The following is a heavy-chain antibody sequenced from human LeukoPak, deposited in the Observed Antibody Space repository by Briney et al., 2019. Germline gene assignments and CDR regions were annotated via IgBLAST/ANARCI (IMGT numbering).Heavy chain of an antibody. V-gene: IGHV3-7*01. CDR3: ARVQWELRGVGSYFEY. D-gene: IGHD1-26*01. CDR1: GFTFSRAW. Sequence: GRSLRLSCAASGFTFSRAWMAWVRQAPGTGLEWVANIKQDGSEKNYVDSVKGRFTMSRDNAKNSLYLQMNSLRAEDTAVYYCARVQWELRGVGSYFEYWGQGALVTVSS. CDR2: IKQDGSEK. J-gene: IGHJ4*02.